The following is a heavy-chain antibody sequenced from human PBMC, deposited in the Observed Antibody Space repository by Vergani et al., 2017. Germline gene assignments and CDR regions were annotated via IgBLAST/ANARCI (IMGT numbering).Heavy chain of an antibody. CDR1: GFNFSNYG. Sequence: QAQLVESGGGVVQPGGSLRLSCVGSGFNFSNYGMHWVRQAPGKGLEWVAFIRYDGGKKYFADSVEGRFTISRDNSKNTLYLQINSLRAEDTAVYYCTKDKSDRRFFIWFGGFDPWGQGTLVTVSS. D-gene: IGHD3-10*01. V-gene: IGHV3-30*02. CDR2: IRYDGGKK. CDR3: TKDKSDRRFFIWFGGFDP. J-gene: IGHJ5*02.